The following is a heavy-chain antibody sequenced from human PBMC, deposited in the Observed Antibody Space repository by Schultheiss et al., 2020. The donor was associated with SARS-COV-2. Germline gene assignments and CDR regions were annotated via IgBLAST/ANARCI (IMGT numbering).Heavy chain of an antibody. D-gene: IGHD6-25*01. J-gene: IGHJ6*03. CDR3: ARERIPQRRPYYYYYMDV. Sequence: ASVQVSCKASGYTFTGYYMHGVRQAPGQGLEWMGWINPNSGGTNYAQKFQGRVTMTRDTSISTAYMELSRLRSVDTAVYYCARERIPQRRPYYYYYMDVWSTGT. V-gene: IGHV1-2*02. CDR1: GYTFTGYY. CDR2: INPNSGGT.